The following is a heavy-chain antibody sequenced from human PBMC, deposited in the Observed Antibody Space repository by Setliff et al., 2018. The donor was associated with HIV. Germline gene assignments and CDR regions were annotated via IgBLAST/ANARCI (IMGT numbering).Heavy chain of an antibody. Sequence: ASVKVSCKASGYTFTRYGISWERQAPGQGLEWMGWISTNNDNTNYAQKLQGRVTMTTDTSTSTAYMELRSLRSDDTAVYYCARHASTWYYDTSGPHFDYWGQGTLVTVSS. CDR3: ARHASTWYYDTSGPHFDY. J-gene: IGHJ4*02. CDR2: ISTNNDNT. V-gene: IGHV1-18*01. CDR1: GYTFTRYG. D-gene: IGHD3-22*01.